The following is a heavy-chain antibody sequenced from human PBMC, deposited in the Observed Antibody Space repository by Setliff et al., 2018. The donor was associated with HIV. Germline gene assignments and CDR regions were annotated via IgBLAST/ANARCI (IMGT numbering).Heavy chain of an antibody. CDR2: ISSSSSYI. V-gene: IGHV3-21*04. Sequence: PGGSLRLSCAASGFTFSSYSMNWVRQAPGKGLEWVSSISSSSSYIYYADSVKGRFTISRDNAKNSLYLQMNSLRAEDTAVYYCARDGDFWSGYLDYWGQGTLVTVSS. CDR3: ARDGDFWSGYLDY. CDR1: GFTFSSYS. D-gene: IGHD3-3*01. J-gene: IGHJ4*02.